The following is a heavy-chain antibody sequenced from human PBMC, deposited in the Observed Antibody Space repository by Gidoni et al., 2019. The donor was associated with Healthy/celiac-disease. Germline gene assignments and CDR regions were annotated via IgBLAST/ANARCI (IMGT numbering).Heavy chain of an antibody. CDR2: ISSSSSDI. D-gene: IGHD4-17*01. Sequence: EVQLVESGGGLVKPGGSLRLSCAASGFTFSSYSMTWVRQDPGKGLEWVSSISSSSSDIYYADSVKGRFTISRDNAKNSLYLQMNSLRAEDTAVYYCARDRVGRTTVVTPVYWGQGTLVTVSS. V-gene: IGHV3-21*01. CDR1: GFTFSSYS. CDR3: ARDRVGRTTVVTPVY. J-gene: IGHJ4*02.